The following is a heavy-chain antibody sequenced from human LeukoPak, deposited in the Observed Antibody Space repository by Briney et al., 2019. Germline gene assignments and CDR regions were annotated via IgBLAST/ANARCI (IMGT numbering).Heavy chain of an antibody. CDR2: IYYSGST. Sequence: SETLSLTCTVSGGSISSGGYYWSWIRQHPGKGLERIGYIYYSGSTYYNPSLKSRVTISVDTSKNQFSLKLSSVTAADTAVYYCARIPNQSKYSIGNYWGQGTLVTVSS. V-gene: IGHV4-31*03. D-gene: IGHD1-14*01. CDR3: ARIPNQSKYSIGNY. J-gene: IGHJ4*02. CDR1: GGSISSGGYY.